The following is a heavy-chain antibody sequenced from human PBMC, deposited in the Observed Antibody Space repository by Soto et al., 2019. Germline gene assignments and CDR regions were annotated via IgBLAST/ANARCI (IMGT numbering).Heavy chain of an antibody. CDR1: GYTFTRYG. D-gene: IGHD6-19*01. CDR3: ARWYSSGSGATDEVRDY. V-gene: IGHV1-18*01. CDR2: ISAYNGNT. Sequence: QVQLVQSGAEVKKPGASVKVSCKASGYTFTRYGISWVRQAPRQGLEWMGWISAYNGNTNYAQKIQGRVTTTTDTCPSTAYMELRSLRSDDTAVYYCARWYSSGSGATDEVRDYWGQGTLVTVSS. J-gene: IGHJ4*02.